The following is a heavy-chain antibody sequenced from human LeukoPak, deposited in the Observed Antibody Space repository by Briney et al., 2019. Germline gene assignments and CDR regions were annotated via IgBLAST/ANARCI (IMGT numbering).Heavy chain of an antibody. CDR3: AGGGGTYGGHGVVAY. CDR1: GGSFSGYY. V-gene: IGHV4-34*01. Sequence: SETLSLTCAVYGGSFSGYYWSWIRQPPGKGLEWIGEINHYGNTNYNPSLKSRVTISVDTSKNQFSLKLSSVTAADTAVYYCAGGGGTYGGHGVVAYWGQGPLVTVSS. CDR2: INHYGNT. D-gene: IGHD4-23*01. J-gene: IGHJ4*02.